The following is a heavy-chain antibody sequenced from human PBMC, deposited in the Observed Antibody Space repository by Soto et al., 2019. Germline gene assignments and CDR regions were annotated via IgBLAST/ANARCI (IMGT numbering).Heavy chain of an antibody. Sequence: EVQLLESGGGLVQPGGSLRLSCAASGFTFSSYAMSWGRQAPGKGLEWVSAISGSGCSTYYEDSVKGRFTFSRDNSKNTLSLQMNSLRAEDTAVYSWARLTSSWSFDYWGQGTLVTVSS. J-gene: IGHJ4*02. CDR3: ARLTSSWSFDY. CDR1: GFTFSSYA. V-gene: IGHV3-23*01. CDR2: ISGSGCST. D-gene: IGHD6-13*01.